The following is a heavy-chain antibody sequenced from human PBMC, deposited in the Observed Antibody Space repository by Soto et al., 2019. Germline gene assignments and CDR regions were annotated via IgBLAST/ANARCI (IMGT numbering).Heavy chain of an antibody. CDR2: ISAYNGNT. CDR3: ARDPLAVLRQNRHRYYYYMDV. D-gene: IGHD3-3*01. J-gene: IGHJ6*03. CDR1: GYTFTSYG. Sequence: ASVKVSCKASGYTFTSYGISWVRQAPGQGLEWMGWISAYNGNTNYAQKLQGRVTMTTDTSTSTAYMELRSLRSDDTAVYYCARDPLAVLRQNRHRYYYYMDVWGKGTTVTVSS. V-gene: IGHV1-18*01.